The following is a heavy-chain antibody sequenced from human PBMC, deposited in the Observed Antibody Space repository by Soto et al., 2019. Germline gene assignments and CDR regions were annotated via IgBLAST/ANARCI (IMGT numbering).Heavy chain of an antibody. D-gene: IGHD3-10*01. CDR1: GFTFSSYD. Sequence: EVQLVESGGGLVQPGGSLRLSCAASGFTFSSYDMHWVRQATGKGLEWVSAIGTAGDTYYPGSVKGRFTISRENAKNSLYLQMNSLRAGDTAVYYCARGRYGSGSPPYNYGMDVWGQGTTVTVSS. CDR3: ARGRYGSGSPPYNYGMDV. CDR2: IGTAGDT. V-gene: IGHV3-13*04. J-gene: IGHJ6*02.